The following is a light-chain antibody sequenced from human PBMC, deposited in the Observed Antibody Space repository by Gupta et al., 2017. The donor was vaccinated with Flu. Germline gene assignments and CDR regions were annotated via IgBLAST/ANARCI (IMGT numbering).Light chain of an antibody. CDR2: STS. V-gene: IGLV8-61*01. J-gene: IGLJ1*01. CDR3: VLDMGGGISI. CDR1: SGSVSPSYY. Sequence: TFALSSGSVSPSYYVGCYRQPPAQSPRTLIYSTSIRSSGVPDRFSGAILGNTAALTXTXAQADDXSDYYCVLDMGGGISIFGTGTKVTVL.